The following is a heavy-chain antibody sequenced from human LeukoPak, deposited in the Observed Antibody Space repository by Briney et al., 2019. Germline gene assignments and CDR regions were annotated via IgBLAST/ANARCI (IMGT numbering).Heavy chain of an antibody. Sequence: PSETLSLTCTVSGGSISTYYWTWIRQPPGKGLEWIGYIYYSGSTNYNPSLKSRVTISVDTSKNQFSLNLSSVTATDTAVYYCARANYYGSGPETFDIWGQGTMVTVSS. CDR1: GGSISTYY. D-gene: IGHD3-10*01. V-gene: IGHV4-59*01. J-gene: IGHJ3*02. CDR2: IYYSGST. CDR3: ARANYYGSGPETFDI.